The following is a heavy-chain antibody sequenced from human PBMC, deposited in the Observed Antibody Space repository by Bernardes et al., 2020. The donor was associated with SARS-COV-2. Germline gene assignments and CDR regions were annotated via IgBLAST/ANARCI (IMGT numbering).Heavy chain of an antibody. CDR1: GASISSYY. CDR2: IKRDGSET. V-gene: IGHV3-7*03. CDR3: ARSAGMDV. Sequence: ETLSLTCTVSGASISSYYWSWIRQPPGKGLEWVANIKRDGSETYYVDSVKGRFSISRDNVKNLVFLQMNSLRAEDTAVFYCARSAGMDVWGQGTMVTVSS. J-gene: IGHJ6*02.